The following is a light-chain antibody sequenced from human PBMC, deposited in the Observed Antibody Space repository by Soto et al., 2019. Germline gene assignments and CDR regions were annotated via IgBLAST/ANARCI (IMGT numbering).Light chain of an antibody. V-gene: IGLV1-40*01. CDR3: SSYAGSYTWI. Sequence: QSVLTQPPSVSGAPGQRLTISCAGTSSNIGAGFDVHWYQQLPGTAPKLLIYANDDRPSGVPDRFSGSTSGTSASLAITGLQAEDAAEYFCSSYAGSYTWIFGSGTKVTVL. J-gene: IGLJ1*01. CDR2: AND. CDR1: SSNIGAGFD.